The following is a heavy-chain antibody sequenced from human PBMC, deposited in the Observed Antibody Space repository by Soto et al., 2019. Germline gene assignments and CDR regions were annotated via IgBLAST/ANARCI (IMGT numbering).Heavy chain of an antibody. Sequence: ASVKVSCKASGGTFSSYTISWVRQAPGQGLERMGWISAYNGNTNYAQKLQGRVTMTTDTSTSTAYMELRSLRSDDTAVYYCARDQDCTNGLCYFLYYYGMDVWGQGTTVTVSS. V-gene: IGHV1-18*01. D-gene: IGHD2-8*01. J-gene: IGHJ6*02. CDR1: GGTFSSYT. CDR3: ARDQDCTNGLCYFLYYYGMDV. CDR2: ISAYNGNT.